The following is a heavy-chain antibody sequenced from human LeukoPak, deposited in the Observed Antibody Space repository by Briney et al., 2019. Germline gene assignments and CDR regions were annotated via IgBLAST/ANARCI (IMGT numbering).Heavy chain of an antibody. D-gene: IGHD6-13*01. CDR1: GYTFTRYY. CDR2: IIPIFGTA. CDR3: ARGHSTSWPEYFQH. J-gene: IGHJ1*01. V-gene: IGHV1-18*04. Sequence: GASVKVSCKASGYTFTRYYIHWVRQAPGQGLEWMGGIIPIFGTANYAQNLQGRVTMTTDTSTTTAYMELRSLKSDDTAVYYCARGHSTSWPEYFQHWGQGTLVTVSS.